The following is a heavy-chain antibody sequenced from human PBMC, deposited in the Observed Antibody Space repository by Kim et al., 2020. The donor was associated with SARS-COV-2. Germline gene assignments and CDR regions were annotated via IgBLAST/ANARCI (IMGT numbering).Heavy chain of an antibody. CDR1: GGSISSGGYY. Sequence: SETLSLTCTVSGGSISSGGYYWSWIRQHPGKGLEWIGYIYYSGSTYYNPSLKSRVTISVDTSKNQFSLKLSSVTAADTAVYYCAREVPGYSSSWYWFDPWGQGTLVTVSS. CDR3: AREVPGYSSSWYWFDP. J-gene: IGHJ5*02. D-gene: IGHD6-13*01. CDR2: IYYSGST. V-gene: IGHV4-31*03.